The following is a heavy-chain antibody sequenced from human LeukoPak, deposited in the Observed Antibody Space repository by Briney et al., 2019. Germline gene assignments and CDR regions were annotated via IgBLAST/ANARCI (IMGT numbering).Heavy chain of an antibody. V-gene: IGHV4-39*01. CDR1: GASISSSTYY. Sequence: SETLSLTCTVSGASISSSTYYWGWIRQPPGKGLEWIGTVYYSGGTSYYPSLKSRVTISVDTSKNQFSLKLTSVTAADTAVYYCASQAAGGPLDYWGQGTLVTVSS. J-gene: IGHJ4*02. CDR3: ASQAAGGPLDY. D-gene: IGHD2-15*01. CDR2: VYYSGGT.